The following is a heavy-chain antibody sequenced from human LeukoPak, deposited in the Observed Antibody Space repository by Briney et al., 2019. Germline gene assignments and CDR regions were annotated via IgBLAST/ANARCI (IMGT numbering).Heavy chain of an antibody. CDR2: IVGGDGGT. V-gene: IGHV3-23*01. CDR3: ARDRRYGYYFDY. D-gene: IGHD5-18*01. CDR1: GFPISTNG. Sequence: GGSLRLSCAASGFPISTNGMSWVRQAPGKGLEWVSGIVGGDGGTYYADSVKGRFIISRDNSKNTLYVQMNSLRAEDTAVYYCARDRRYGYYFDYWGQGILVTVSS. J-gene: IGHJ4*02.